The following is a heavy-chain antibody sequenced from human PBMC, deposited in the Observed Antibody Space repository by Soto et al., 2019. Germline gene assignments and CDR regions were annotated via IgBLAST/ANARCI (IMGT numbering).Heavy chain of an antibody. CDR1: GFTFSSYV. CDR3: AKQVAGYFDY. J-gene: IGHJ4*02. D-gene: IGHD2-15*01. Sequence: EVQLLEAGGGLVQPGGSLRLSCGASGFTFSSYVISWVRQAPGKGLEWVSGITGNGGGTYYADSVKGRFTISRDNSKSTLYLQMDSLRVEDTAVYYCAKQVAGYFDYWGQGTLVTVSS. CDR2: ITGNGGGT. V-gene: IGHV3-23*01.